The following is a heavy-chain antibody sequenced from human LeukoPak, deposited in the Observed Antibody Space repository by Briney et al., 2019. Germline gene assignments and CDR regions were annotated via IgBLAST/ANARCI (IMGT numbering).Heavy chain of an antibody. Sequence: PGGSLRLSCAASGFTFSSYAMGWVRQAPGKGLEWVSGLSGSGGNTYYADSVKGRFTISRDNSKNTLSLQMNSLRAEDTAVYYCAKVSGYYFDSGGYYYFDDWGQGTLITVSS. V-gene: IGHV3-23*01. D-gene: IGHD3-22*01. CDR3: AKVSGYYFDSGGYYYFDD. J-gene: IGHJ4*02. CDR2: LSGSGGNT. CDR1: GFTFSSYA.